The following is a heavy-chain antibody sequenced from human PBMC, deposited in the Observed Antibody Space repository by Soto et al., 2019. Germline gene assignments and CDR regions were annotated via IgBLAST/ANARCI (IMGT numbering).Heavy chain of an antibody. CDR1: GYSFTSYW. CDR3: ARSHTMVRGVISWFDP. CDR2: IYPGDSDT. D-gene: IGHD3-10*01. V-gene: IGHV5-51*07. J-gene: IGHJ5*02. Sequence: PGETLKISCKGSGYSFTSYWLGWVHQMPGKGLEWMGIIYPGDSDTRYSPSFQGQVTTSADKSISTAYLQWSSLKASDTAMYYCARSHTMVRGVISWFDPWGQGTLVTVSS.